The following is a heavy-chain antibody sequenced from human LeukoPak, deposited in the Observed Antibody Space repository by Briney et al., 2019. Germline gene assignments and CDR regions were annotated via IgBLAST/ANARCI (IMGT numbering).Heavy chain of an antibody. CDR3: ARVPRISAAGTFMRYYYYYGMDV. CDR2: INHSGST. D-gene: IGHD6-13*01. J-gene: IGHJ6*02. V-gene: IGHV4-34*01. CDR1: GGSFSGYY. Sequence: SETLSLTCAVSGGSFSGYYWSWIRQPPGKGLEWIGEINHSGSTNYNPSLKSRVTISVDASKNQFSLKLSSVTAADTAVYYCARVPRISAAGTFMRYYYYYGMDVWGQGTTVTVSS.